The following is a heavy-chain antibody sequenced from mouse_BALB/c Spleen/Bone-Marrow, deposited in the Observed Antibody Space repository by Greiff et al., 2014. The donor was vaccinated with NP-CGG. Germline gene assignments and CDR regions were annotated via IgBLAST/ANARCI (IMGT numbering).Heavy chain of an antibody. D-gene: IGHD1-1*01. CDR3: TIRYYAMDY. CDR2: INPSSAYT. V-gene: IGHV1-4*01. J-gene: IGHJ4*01. Sequence: LVESGAELARPGASVKMSCQASGYTFTRYTMHWEKQRPGQGLEWIGYINPSSAYTNYNQKFKDKATLTADKSSSTAYMQLXXLTSEDSAVYYCTIRYYAMDYWGQGTSVTVSS. CDR1: GYTFTRYT.